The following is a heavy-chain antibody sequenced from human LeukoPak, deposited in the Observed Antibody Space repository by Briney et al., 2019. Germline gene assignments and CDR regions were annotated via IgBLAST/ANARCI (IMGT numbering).Heavy chain of an antibody. Sequence: GASVKVSCKASGYTFTGYYMHWVRQAPGQGLEWMGWINTNTGNPTYAQGFTGRFVFSLDTSVSTAYLQISSLKAEDTAVYYCARDGTPRGYSYGYGKFDYWGQGTLVTVSS. D-gene: IGHD5-18*01. J-gene: IGHJ4*02. CDR3: ARDGTPRGYSYGYGKFDY. CDR2: INTNTGNP. CDR1: GYTFTGYY. V-gene: IGHV7-4-1*02.